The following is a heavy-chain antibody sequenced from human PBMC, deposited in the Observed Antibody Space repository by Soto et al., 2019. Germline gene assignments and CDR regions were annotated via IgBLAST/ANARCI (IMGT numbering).Heavy chain of an antibody. J-gene: IGHJ4*02. Sequence: QLQLQESGPGLVKPSETLSLTCTVSGGSISSSPYYWGWIRQPPAKGLEWIGNIYYNGNTFYNPSLKSRVTISVDTSKNQFSLKLSSVTAADTAVYYCARHGPLSNHWNQLDYWGQGTLVTVSS. V-gene: IGHV4-39*01. CDR3: ARHGPLSNHWNQLDY. CDR1: GGSISSSPYY. D-gene: IGHD1-1*01. CDR2: IYYNGNT.